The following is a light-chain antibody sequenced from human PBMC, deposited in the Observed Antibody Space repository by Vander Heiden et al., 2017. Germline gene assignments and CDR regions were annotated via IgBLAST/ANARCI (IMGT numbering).Light chain of an antibody. CDR3: SSYTSSSAVV. J-gene: IGLJ2*01. V-gene: IGLV2-14*01. CDR2: AVS. Sequence: SALTQPASVSGSPGQSLTISCTGTSSDVGGYTDVSWYQQHPGKAPKLMIYAVSNRPSGVSNRFSGSKSGNTASLTISGLQAEDEADYYCSSYTSSSAVVFGGGTKLTVL. CDR1: SSDVGGYTD.